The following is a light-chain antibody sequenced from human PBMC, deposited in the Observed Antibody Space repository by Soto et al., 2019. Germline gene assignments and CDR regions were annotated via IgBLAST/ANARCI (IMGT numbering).Light chain of an antibody. CDR2: DAS. Sequence: EIVLTQSPATLSLAPGERATLSCRASQSVSSYLARYQQKPGQAPRLLMYDASNRATGIPARFSGSGSGTDFTLTISSLEPEDSAVYYCQQRTNWRDTFGGGTKVEIK. CDR3: QQRTNWRDT. CDR1: QSVSSY. V-gene: IGKV3-11*01. J-gene: IGKJ4*01.